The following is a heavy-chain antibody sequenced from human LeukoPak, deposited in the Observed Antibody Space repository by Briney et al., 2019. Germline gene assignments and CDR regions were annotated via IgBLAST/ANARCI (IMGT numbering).Heavy chain of an antibody. CDR1: GASVSSGYYY. V-gene: IGHV4-61*01. CDR3: AREAAGQWFDP. Sequence: SETLSLTCTVSGASVSSGYYYWSWIRQPPGKGLEWIGYIHYSGTTNYYPSLKSRVTIALDTSKNQFSLKLNSVTAADAAVYYCAREAAGQWFDPWGQGTLVTVSS. J-gene: IGHJ5*02. D-gene: IGHD6-25*01. CDR2: IHYSGTT.